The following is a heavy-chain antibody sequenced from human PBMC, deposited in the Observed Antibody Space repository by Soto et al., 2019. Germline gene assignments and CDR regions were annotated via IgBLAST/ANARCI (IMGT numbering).Heavy chain of an antibody. CDR1: GYTFTGYY. CDR2: INPNSGGT. CDR3: ARAYRYDFWSGYPSDY. D-gene: IGHD3-3*01. V-gene: IGHV1-2*02. Sequence: ASVKVSCKASGYTFTGYYMHWVRQAPGQGLEWMGWINPNSGGTNYAQKFQGRVTMTRDTSISTAYMELSRLRSDDTAVYYCARAYRYDFWSGYPSDYWGQGTLVTVSS. J-gene: IGHJ4*02.